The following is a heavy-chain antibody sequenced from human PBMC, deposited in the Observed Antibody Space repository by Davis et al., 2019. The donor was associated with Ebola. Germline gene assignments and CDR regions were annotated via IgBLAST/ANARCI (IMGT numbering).Heavy chain of an antibody. D-gene: IGHD6-6*01. CDR2: ISSSSSYI. J-gene: IGHJ5*02. CDR3: ARARGSRYSSSLGRFDP. V-gene: IGHV3-21*01. Sequence: PGGSLRLSCAASGFTFSSYSMNWVRQAPGKGLEWVSSISSSSSYIYYADSVKGRFTISRDNAKNSLYLQMNSLRAEDTAVYYCARARGSRYSSSLGRFDPWGQGTLVTVSS. CDR1: GFTFSSYS.